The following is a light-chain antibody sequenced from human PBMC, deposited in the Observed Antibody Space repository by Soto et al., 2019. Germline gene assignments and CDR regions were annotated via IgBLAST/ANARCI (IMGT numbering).Light chain of an antibody. CDR1: QSVSSN. Sequence: EIVMTQSPATLSVSPGERVTLSFRASQSVSSNLAWYQQKPDQSPRLLIYGASTRATGIPARFSGSGSGTEFTLTISSLQSEDFAVYYCQQYINLWTFGQGTKVDIK. J-gene: IGKJ1*01. CDR3: QQYINLWT. CDR2: GAS. V-gene: IGKV3-15*01.